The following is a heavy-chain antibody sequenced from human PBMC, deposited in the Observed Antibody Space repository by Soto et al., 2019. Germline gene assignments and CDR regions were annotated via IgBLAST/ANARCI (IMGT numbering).Heavy chain of an antibody. V-gene: IGHV3-23*01. CDR2: ISGSGGSA. Sequence: PVGSLRLSCAASGFTFSSYAMSWVRHSPGKGLEWVSAISGSGGSADYVDSVKGRFTISRDNSKNTLYLQMNSLRAEDTAVYYCAKLQEYSYGNGAYFDYWGQGTLVTVSS. CDR3: AKLQEYSYGNGAYFDY. J-gene: IGHJ4*02. CDR1: GFTFSSYA. D-gene: IGHD5-18*01.